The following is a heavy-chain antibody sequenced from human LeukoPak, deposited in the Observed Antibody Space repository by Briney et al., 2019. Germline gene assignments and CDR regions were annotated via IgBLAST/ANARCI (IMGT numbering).Heavy chain of an antibody. CDR3: ASGEYSRTRLGY. CDR1: GYTFTCYG. Sequence: ASVKVSCKASGYTFTCYGISWVRQAPGQGLEWMGWISAYNGNTNYAQKLQGRVTMTTDTSTSTAYMELRSLRSDDTAVYYCASGEYSRTRLGYWGQGTLVTVSS. V-gene: IGHV1-18*01. J-gene: IGHJ4*02. CDR2: ISAYNGNT. D-gene: IGHD6-6*01.